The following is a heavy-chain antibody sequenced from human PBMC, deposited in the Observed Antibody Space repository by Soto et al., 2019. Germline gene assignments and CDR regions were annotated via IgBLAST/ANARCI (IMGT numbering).Heavy chain of an antibody. J-gene: IGHJ6*02. Sequence: SETLSLTCTVSGGSISSYYWSWIRQPPGKGLEWIGYIYYSGSTNYNPSLKSRVTISVDTSKNQFSLKLGSVTAADTAVYYCARDGAVTTYTVVHYYGMDVWGQGTTVTVSS. CDR2: IYYSGST. CDR1: GGSISSYY. V-gene: IGHV4-59*01. CDR3: ARDGAVTTYTVVHYYGMDV. D-gene: IGHD4-4*01.